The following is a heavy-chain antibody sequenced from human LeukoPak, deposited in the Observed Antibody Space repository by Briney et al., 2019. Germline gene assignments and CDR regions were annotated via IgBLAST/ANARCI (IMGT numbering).Heavy chain of an antibody. Sequence: PGGSLRLSCAVSGFTFGNNDMHWVRQTTGKGLEWVSAIGSAGYTYYADSVRGRFTITRDNAKQSLYLQMNSLRVEDTAVYHCVRQPDSARYGFDYWGRGTQVTVSS. CDR2: IGSAGYT. CDR3: VRQPDSARYGFDY. D-gene: IGHD1-14*01. V-gene: IGHV3-13*01. J-gene: IGHJ4*02. CDR1: GFTFGNND.